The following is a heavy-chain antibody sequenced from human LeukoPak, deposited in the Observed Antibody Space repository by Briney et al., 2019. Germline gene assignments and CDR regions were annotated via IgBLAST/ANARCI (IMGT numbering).Heavy chain of an antibody. D-gene: IGHD3-22*01. CDR2: IYYSGSP. CDR1: GGSISSSSYY. CDR3: ARLYYDSSGYYQICYFDY. J-gene: IGHJ4*02. V-gene: IGHV4-39*01. Sequence: PSETLSLTCTVSGGSISSSSYYWGWIRQPPGKGLEWIGSIYYSGSPYYNPSLKSRVTISVDTSKNQFSLTLSSVTAADTAVYYCARLYYDSSGYYQICYFDYWGQGTLVTVSS.